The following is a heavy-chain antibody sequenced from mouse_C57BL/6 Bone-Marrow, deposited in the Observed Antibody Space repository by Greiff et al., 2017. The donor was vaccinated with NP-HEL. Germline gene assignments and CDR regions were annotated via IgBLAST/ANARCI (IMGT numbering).Heavy chain of an antibody. CDR2: IYPRSGNT. D-gene: IGHD1-1*01. V-gene: IGHV1-81*01. Sequence: LVESGAELARPGASVKLSCKASGYTFTSYGISWVKQRTGQGLEWIGEIYPRSGNTYYNEKFKGKATLTADKSSSTAYMELRSLTSEDSAVYFCATLTTVVATRAYWGQGTLVTVSA. CDR1: GYTFTSYG. J-gene: IGHJ3*01. CDR3: ATLTTVVATRAY.